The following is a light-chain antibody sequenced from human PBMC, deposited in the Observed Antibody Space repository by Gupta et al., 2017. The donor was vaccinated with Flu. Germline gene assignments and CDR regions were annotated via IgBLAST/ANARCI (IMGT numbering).Light chain of an antibody. CDR1: HTSTRN. J-gene: IGKJ4*01. CDR3: QHRSKWPLT. Sequence: TLSLSPGEKAILSCRASHTSTRNYEVCWYQQNAGQPPRLLIAGASNRASGIPARCWASGAGTDFTLTISSVEPEYFAVYYCQHRSKWPLTFGGGTKVE. V-gene: IGKV3-11*01. CDR2: GAS.